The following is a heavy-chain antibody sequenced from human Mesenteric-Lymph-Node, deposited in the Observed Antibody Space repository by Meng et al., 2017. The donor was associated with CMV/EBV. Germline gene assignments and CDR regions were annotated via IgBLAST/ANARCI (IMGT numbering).Heavy chain of an antibody. CDR3: ARDRVTMNWFDP. Sequence: SVKVSCKASGCTFSSYTISWVRQAPGQGLEWMGRIIPILGITNYAQKFQGRVTITADKSTSTAYMELSSLRSEDTAVYYCARDRVTMNWFDPWGQGTLVTVSS. V-gene: IGHV1-69*04. J-gene: IGHJ5*02. CDR2: IIPILGIT. D-gene: IGHD3-10*01. CDR1: GCTFSSYT.